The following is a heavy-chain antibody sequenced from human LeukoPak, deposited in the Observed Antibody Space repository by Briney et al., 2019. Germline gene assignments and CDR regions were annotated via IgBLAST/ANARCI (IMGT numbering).Heavy chain of an antibody. D-gene: IGHD2-21*02. CDR3: AREHIVVVTATLSYYFDY. CDR1: GGTFSSYA. J-gene: IGHJ4*02. CDR2: IIPILGIA. V-gene: IGHV1-69*04. Sequence: GASVKVSCKASGGTFSSYAISWVRQAPGQGLEWMGRIIPILGIANYAQKFQGRVTITADKSTSTAYMELSSLRSEDTAVYYCAREHIVVVTATLSYYFDYWDQGTLVTVSS.